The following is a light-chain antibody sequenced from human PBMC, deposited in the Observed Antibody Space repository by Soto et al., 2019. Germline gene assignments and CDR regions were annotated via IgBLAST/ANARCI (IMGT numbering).Light chain of an antibody. J-gene: IGKJ1*01. CDR3: QQYYTTPWT. CDR2: GAS. Sequence: DIVMTQSPDSLAVSLGERATINCRSSQSVLFTSNQKNHLAWYQQSPGQPPTLLITGASTRESGLPDRFSGSGSGSDFTLSISSLQAEDVAVYYCQQYYTTPWTFGQGTKVDIK. CDR1: QSVLFTSNQKNH. V-gene: IGKV4-1*01.